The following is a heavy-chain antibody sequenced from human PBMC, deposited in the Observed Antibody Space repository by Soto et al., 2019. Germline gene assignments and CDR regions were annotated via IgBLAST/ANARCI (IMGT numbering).Heavy chain of an antibody. J-gene: IGHJ4*02. D-gene: IGHD6-19*01. V-gene: IGHV3-30-3*01. CDR2: ISYDGSNK. CDR1: GFTFISYA. CDR3: ARVKGGGSGWTFDY. Sequence: QVQLVESGGGVVQPGRSLRLSCAASGFTFISYAMHWVRQAPGKGLEWVAVISYDGSNKYYADSVKGRFTISTDNCNNTLYLQMNSMRAEDTAVYYGARVKGGGSGWTFDYWGQGNLVTVSS.